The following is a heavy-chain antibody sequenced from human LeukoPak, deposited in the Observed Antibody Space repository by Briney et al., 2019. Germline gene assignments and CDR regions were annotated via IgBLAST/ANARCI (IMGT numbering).Heavy chain of an antibody. CDR1: GFTFSSYS. D-gene: IGHD5-24*01. J-gene: IGHJ3*02. V-gene: IGHV3-21*01. CDR2: ISSSSSYI. CDR3: ARGHNKGYKILGALDI. Sequence: GGSLRLSCAASGFTFSSYSMNWVRQAPGKGLEWVSSISSSSSYIYYADSVKGRFTISRDNAKNSLYLQMNSLRAEDTAVYYCARGHNKGYKILGALDIWGKGTMVTVSS.